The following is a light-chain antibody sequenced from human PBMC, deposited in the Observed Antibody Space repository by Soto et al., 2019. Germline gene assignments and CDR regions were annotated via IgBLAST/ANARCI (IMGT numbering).Light chain of an antibody. CDR1: QRIRSW. CDR3: QHYDRYSPWM. CDR2: EAY. V-gene: IGKV1-5*01. Sequence: IQMTQSPLTVSATVGDRVTLTCRASQRIRSWVAWDQQTAGKAHKLVGHEAYILESGFPSRFSGTVSGSEFTLTIRSLQPDDSATYYCQHYDRYSPWMFGQGTKLDIK. J-gene: IGKJ1*01.